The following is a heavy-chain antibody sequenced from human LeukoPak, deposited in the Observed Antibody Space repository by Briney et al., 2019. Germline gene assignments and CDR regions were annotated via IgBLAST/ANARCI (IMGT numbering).Heavy chain of an antibody. CDR3: AKNGSGTSRAFDV. V-gene: IGHV3-23*01. J-gene: IGHJ3*01. CDR1: GFAFGRHA. CDR2: ISGSGGVT. Sequence: GGSLRLSCVASGFAFGRHAMSWVRQAPGKGLEWVSAISGSGGVTYYRDSVKGRFTVSRDNSKNTLYLQMNSLRAEDTALYYCAKNGSGTSRAFDVWGQGTMVTVSS. D-gene: IGHD3-10*01.